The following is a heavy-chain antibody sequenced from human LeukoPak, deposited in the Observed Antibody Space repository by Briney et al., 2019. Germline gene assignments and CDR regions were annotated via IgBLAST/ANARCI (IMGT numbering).Heavy chain of an antibody. V-gene: IGHV3-74*01. Sequence: QPGGSLRLSCAASGFTFSRYWMHWVRQAPGKGLVWVSRINGDGSTTSYADSVKGGFTISRDNAKNTLYLQMNSLRAEDTAVYYCATGNYCDSRGYYTFGHWGQGTLVTVSS. CDR3: ATGNYCDSRGYYTFGH. D-gene: IGHD3-22*01. J-gene: IGHJ1*01. CDR2: INGDGSTT. CDR1: GFTFSRYW.